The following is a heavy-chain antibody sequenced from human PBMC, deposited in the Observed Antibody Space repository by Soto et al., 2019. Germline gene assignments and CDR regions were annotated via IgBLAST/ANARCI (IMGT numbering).Heavy chain of an antibody. Sequence: SETLSLTCTVSGGSISSYYWSWIRQPPGKGLEWIGYIYYSGSTNYNPSLKSRVTISVDTSKNQFSLKLSSVTAADTAVYYCARATYDYVWVSYRYPPYRIDFPGQGTFVTVSS. CDR2: IYYSGST. D-gene: IGHD3-16*02. CDR3: ARATYDYVWVSYRYPPYRIDF. CDR1: GGSISSYY. J-gene: IGHJ4*02. V-gene: IGHV4-59*01.